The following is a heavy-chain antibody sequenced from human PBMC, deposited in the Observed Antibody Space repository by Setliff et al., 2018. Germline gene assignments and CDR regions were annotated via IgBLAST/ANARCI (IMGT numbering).Heavy chain of an antibody. V-gene: IGHV1-2*02. D-gene: IGHD1-26*01. J-gene: IGHJ6*03. CDR3: ARAPPNRYSGSYEYFYMDV. CDR2: INPNSGGT. CDR1: GYTFTGYY. Sequence: ASVKVSCKASGYTFTGYYVHWVRQAPGQGLEWMGWINPNSGGTNYAQRFQGRVTMTRDTSISTAYMELSRLRSDDTAVYYCARAPPNRYSGSYEYFYMDVWGKGTTVTVSS.